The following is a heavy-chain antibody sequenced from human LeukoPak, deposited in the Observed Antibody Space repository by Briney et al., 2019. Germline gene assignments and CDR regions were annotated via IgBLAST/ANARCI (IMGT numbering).Heavy chain of an antibody. CDR3: ARVRGEGRLRYFDWLAKNADAFDI. Sequence: SETLSLTCTVSGGSISSYYWGWIRQPPGKGLEWIGYIYYSGSTNYNPSLKSRVTISVDTSKNQFSLKLSSVTAADTAVYYCARVRGEGRLRYFDWLAKNADAFDIWGQGTMVTVSS. CDR2: IYYSGST. V-gene: IGHV4-59*01. J-gene: IGHJ3*02. D-gene: IGHD3-9*01. CDR1: GGSISSYY.